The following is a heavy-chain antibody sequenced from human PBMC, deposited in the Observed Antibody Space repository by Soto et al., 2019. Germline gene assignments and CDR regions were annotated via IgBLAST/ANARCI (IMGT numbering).Heavy chain of an antibody. D-gene: IGHD3-22*01. CDR2: MSPYNDNT. CDR1: GNTFMTHG. J-gene: IGHJ6*02. CDR3: ATLRTSGYHTHYFFGMDV. Sequence: QVHLEQSGPEVQKPGASVKVACRASGNTFMTHGISWVRQAPGQGLEWMGWMSPYNDNTNYAQKFQGRVSMAPDLSPSTAYMEFRSPRSDDTAVYYCATLRTSGYHTHYFFGMDVWGQGTTVAVSS. V-gene: IGHV1-18*04.